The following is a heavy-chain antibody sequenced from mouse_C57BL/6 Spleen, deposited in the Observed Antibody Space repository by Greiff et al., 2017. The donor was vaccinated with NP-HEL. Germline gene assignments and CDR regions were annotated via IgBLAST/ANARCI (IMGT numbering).Heavy chain of an antibody. CDR2: INPGSGGT. J-gene: IGHJ2*01. V-gene: IGHV1-54*01. CDR1: GYAFTNYL. Sequence: QVHVKQSGAELVRPGTSVKVSCKASGYAFTNYLIEWVKQRPGQGLEWIGVINPGSGGTNYNEKFKGKATLTADKSSSTAYMQLSSLTSEDSAVYFCARSSITTVVATADYWGQGTTLTVSS. CDR3: ARSSITTVVATADY. D-gene: IGHD1-1*01.